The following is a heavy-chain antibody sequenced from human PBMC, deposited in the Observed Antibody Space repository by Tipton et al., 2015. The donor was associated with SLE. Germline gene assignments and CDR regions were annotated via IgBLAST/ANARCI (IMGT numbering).Heavy chain of an antibody. CDR1: GGSFSGYY. CDR3: ASAGSSWYNWFDP. V-gene: IGHV4-34*01. CDR2: IYYSGST. D-gene: IGHD6-13*01. Sequence: TLSLTCAVYGGSFSGYYWSWIRQPPGKGLEWIGSIYYSGSTYYNPSLKSRVTISVDTSKNQFSLKLSSVTAADTAVYYCASAGSSWYNWFDPWGQGTLVTVSS. J-gene: IGHJ5*02.